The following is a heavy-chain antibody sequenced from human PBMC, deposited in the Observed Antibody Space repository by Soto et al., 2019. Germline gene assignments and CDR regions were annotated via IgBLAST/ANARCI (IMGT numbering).Heavy chain of an antibody. J-gene: IGHJ2*01. CDR2: INHSGST. D-gene: IGHD3-10*01. Sequence: QVQLQQWGAGLLKPSETLSLTCAVYGGSFSGYYWSWIRQPPGKGLEWIGEINHSGSTNYNLSLKSRVTISVDTSKNQFSLKLSSVTAADTAVYYCARGGGAGVPHFDLWGRGTLVTVSS. CDR1: GGSFSGYY. CDR3: ARGGGAGVPHFDL. V-gene: IGHV4-34*01.